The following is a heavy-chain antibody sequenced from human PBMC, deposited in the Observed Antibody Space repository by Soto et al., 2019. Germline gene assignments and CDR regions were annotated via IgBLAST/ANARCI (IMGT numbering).Heavy chain of an antibody. J-gene: IGHJ4*02. V-gene: IGHV4-39*01. CDR3: ARHAYYDFWSGSSFDY. D-gene: IGHD3-3*01. CDR2: IYYSGST. CDR1: GGSISSSSYY. Sequence: SETLSLTCTVSGGSISSSSYYWGWIRQPPGKGLEWIGSIYYSGSTYYNLSLKSRVTISVDTSKNQFSLKLSSVTAADTAVYYCARHAYYDFWSGSSFDYWGQGTLVTVSS.